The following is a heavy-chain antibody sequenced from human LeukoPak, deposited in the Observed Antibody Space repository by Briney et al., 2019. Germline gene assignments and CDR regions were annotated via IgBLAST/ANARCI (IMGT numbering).Heavy chain of an antibody. CDR3: ARAEPPVRGVIILPFDY. CDR1: GYTFTGYY. V-gene: IGHV1-18*04. CDR2: ISAYNGNT. J-gene: IGHJ4*02. Sequence: GASVKVSCKASGYTFTGYYMHWVRQAPGQGLEWMGWISAYNGNTNYAQKLQSRVTMTTDTSTSTAYMELRSLRSDDTAVYYCARAEPPVRGVIILPFDYWGQGTLVTVSS. D-gene: IGHD3-10*01.